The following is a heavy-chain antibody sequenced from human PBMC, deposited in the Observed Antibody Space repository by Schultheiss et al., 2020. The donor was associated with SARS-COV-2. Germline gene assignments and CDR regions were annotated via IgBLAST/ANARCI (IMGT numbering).Heavy chain of an antibody. V-gene: IGHV1-2*04. D-gene: IGHD4-17*01. CDR1: GYTFTGYY. Sequence: ASVKVSCKASGYTFTGYYMHWVRQAPGQGLEWMGWINPNSGGTNYAQKFQGWVTMTRDTSISTAYMELSRLRSDDTAVYYCARGLGYDYGDYVASYYYYGMDVWGQGTTVTVSS. J-gene: IGHJ6*02. CDR3: ARGLGYDYGDYVASYYYYGMDV. CDR2: INPNSGGT.